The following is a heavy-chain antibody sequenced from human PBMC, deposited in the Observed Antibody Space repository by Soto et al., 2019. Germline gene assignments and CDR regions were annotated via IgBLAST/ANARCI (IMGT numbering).Heavy chain of an antibody. V-gene: IGHV4-59*02. CDR3: ARSYYDSTGLFDY. D-gene: IGHD3-22*01. Sequence: SETLSLTCSVSGASVSHGYWSWIRQPPGKGLEWIGFMYFGGSFNYNPSLTSRATISVETSKNQFSMKLTSVTASDTAVYYCARSYYDSTGLFDYWGQGTLVTVSS. CDR1: GASVSHGY. CDR2: MYFGGSF. J-gene: IGHJ4*02.